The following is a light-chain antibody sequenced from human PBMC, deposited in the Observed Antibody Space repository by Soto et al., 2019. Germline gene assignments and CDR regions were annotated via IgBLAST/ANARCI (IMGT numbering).Light chain of an antibody. J-gene: IGLJ2*01. V-gene: IGLV1-40*01. Sequence: QPVLTQPPSVSGAPGQRVTISCTGSSSNIGAGYDVHWYQQLPGTAPKLLIYGNSNRPSGVPDRFSGSKSGTSASLAITGLQAEDEAAYYCQSYDSSLRGVFGGGTKLTVL. CDR3: QSYDSSLRGV. CDR2: GNS. CDR1: SSNIGAGYD.